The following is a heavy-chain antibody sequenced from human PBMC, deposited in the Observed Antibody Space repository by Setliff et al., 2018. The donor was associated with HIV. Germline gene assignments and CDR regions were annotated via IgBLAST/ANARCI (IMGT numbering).Heavy chain of an antibody. Sequence: ASVKVSCKVSGYTLTELSRHWVRQAPGKGLEWMGGFDPEDGNTIYAQKFQGRVTMTADTSTDTAYMELSSLRSEDTAVYYCATVSQPNVAAHDAFDIWGQGTMVTVSS. V-gene: IGHV1-24*01. CDR2: FDPEDGNT. CDR1: GYTLTELS. CDR3: ATVSQPNVAAHDAFDI. J-gene: IGHJ3*02. D-gene: IGHD6-19*01.